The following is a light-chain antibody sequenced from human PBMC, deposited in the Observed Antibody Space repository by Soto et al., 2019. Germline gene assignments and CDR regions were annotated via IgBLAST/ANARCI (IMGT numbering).Light chain of an antibody. CDR3: QQYNSYGT. CDR2: DAS. J-gene: IGKJ1*01. CDR1: QSISSW. V-gene: IGKV1-5*01. Sequence: DIQMTQSPSTLSASVGYRFTITCRASQSISSWLAWYQQKPGKAPKLLIYDASSLESGVPSRFSGSGSGTEFTLTISSLQPDDFATYYCQQYNSYGTFGQGTKVDIK.